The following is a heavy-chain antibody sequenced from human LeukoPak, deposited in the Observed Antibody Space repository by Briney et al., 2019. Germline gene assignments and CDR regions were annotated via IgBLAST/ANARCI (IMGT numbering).Heavy chain of an antibody. Sequence: PSETLSLTCTVSGGSISSYYWSWIRQPPGKGLEWIGYIYYSVSTNYNPSLKSRVTISVDTSKNQFSLKLSSVTAADTAVYYCARDEYNWFDPWGQGTLVTVSS. CDR3: ARDEYNWFDP. CDR2: IYYSVST. J-gene: IGHJ5*02. V-gene: IGHV4-59*01. CDR1: GGSISSYY.